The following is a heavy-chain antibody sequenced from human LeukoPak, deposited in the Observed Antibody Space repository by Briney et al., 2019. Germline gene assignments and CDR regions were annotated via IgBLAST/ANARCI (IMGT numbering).Heavy chain of an antibody. D-gene: IGHD4-23*01. CDR3: ARSRGNSLGMDV. CDR2: INPSGGST. CDR1: GYTFTSYY. V-gene: IGHV1-46*01. J-gene: IGHJ6*02. Sequence: ASVKVSCKASGYTFTSYYMHWVRQAPGQGLEWMGIINPSGGSTSYAQKFQGRVTMTRDTSTSAVYMELSSLRSEDTAVNYCARSRGNSLGMDVWGQGTTVTVSS.